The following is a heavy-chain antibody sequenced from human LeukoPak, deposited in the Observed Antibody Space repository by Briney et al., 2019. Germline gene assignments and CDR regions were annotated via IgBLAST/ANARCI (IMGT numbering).Heavy chain of an antibody. CDR3: AKAPVTTCSGAYCYPFDY. Sequence: GGSLRLSCAASGFTFSDYYMSWIRQAPGKGLEWVSYISSSGSTIYYADSVKGRFTISRDNAKNSLYLQMNSLRAGDAAVYYCAKAPVTTCSGAYCYPFDYWGQGTLVTVSS. D-gene: IGHD2-15*01. CDR2: ISSSGSTI. CDR1: GFTFSDYY. V-gene: IGHV3-11*01. J-gene: IGHJ4*02.